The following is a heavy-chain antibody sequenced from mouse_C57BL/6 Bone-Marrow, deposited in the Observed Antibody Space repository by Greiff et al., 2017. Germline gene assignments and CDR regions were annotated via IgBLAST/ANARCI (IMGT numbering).Heavy chain of an antibody. CDR2: IWGVGST. Sequence: QVQLQQSGPGLVAPSQCLSITCTVSGFSLTSYGVDWVRQSPGKGLEWLGVIWGVGSTNNNSAPKSRLSIINDNSKSQVFLKMNSLQTDDTAMYYCASITFAYWGQGTLVTVSA. J-gene: IGHJ3*01. CDR1: GFSLTSYG. V-gene: IGHV2-6*01. CDR3: ASITFAY. D-gene: IGHD1-2*01.